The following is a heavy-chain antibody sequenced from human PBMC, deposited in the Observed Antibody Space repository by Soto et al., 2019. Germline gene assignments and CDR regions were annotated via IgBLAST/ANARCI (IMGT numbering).Heavy chain of an antibody. Sequence: GASVKVSCKASGFTFTSSALQWVRQARGQRLAWIGWIVVGSGNTNYAQKFQERVTITRDMSTSTAYMELSSLRSEDTAVYYCAADPSVSIVWGSYRPNWFDPWGQGTLVTVSS. V-gene: IGHV1-58*01. J-gene: IGHJ5*02. CDR2: IVVGSGNT. CDR3: AADPSVSIVWGSYRPNWFDP. CDR1: GFTFTSSA. D-gene: IGHD3-16*02.